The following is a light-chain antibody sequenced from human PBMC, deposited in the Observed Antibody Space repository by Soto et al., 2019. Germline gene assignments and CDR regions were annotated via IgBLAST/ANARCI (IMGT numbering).Light chain of an antibody. V-gene: IGKV1-5*03. CDR3: QQYPRT. CDR2: KAS. Sequence: DIQMTQSPSTLSASVGDRVTITCRASQSISSWLAWYQQKPGKAPKLLIYKASSLESGVPSRFSRSGSGTEFTLTISSLQPDDFATYYCQQYPRTFGQGTKVEIK. CDR1: QSISSW. J-gene: IGKJ1*01.